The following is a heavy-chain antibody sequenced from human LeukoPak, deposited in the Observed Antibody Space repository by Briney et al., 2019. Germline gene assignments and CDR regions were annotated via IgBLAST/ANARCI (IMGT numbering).Heavy chain of an antibody. D-gene: IGHD3-22*01. J-gene: IGHJ4*02. Sequence: GGSLRLSCAASGFTFSSYDMHWVRQATGKGLEWVSAIGTAGDTYNPGSVKGRFTISRENAKNSLYLQMNSLRAEDTAVYYCARVVRGYYDSSGALDYWGQGTLVTVSS. CDR2: IGTAGDT. CDR3: ARVVRGYYDSSGALDY. V-gene: IGHV3-13*01. CDR1: GFTFSSYD.